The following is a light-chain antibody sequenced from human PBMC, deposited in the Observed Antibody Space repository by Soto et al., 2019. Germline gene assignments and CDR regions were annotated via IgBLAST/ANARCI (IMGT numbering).Light chain of an antibody. J-gene: IGLJ1*01. CDR2: EVT. CDR1: SSDIGGSKY. Sequence: QSALTQPASVSGSPGQSISISCTGTSSDIGGSKYVSWYQQHPGKAPKLLIYEVTYRPSGVSDRFSGSKSGNTASLTVSGLHTHEHGHYYCTSYTRSGTVYVFGTGTKVTVL. CDR3: TSYTRSGTVYV. V-gene: IGLV2-14*01.